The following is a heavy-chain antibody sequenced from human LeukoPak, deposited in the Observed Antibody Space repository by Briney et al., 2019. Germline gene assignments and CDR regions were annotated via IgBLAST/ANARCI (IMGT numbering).Heavy chain of an antibody. D-gene: IGHD3-3*01. CDR1: GFSLSTSGVG. Sequence: SGPTLIKPTQTLTLTCTFSGFSLSTSGVGVGWIRQPPGKALEWLALIYWNDDKRYSPSLKSRLTITKDTSKNQVVLTMTNMDPVDTATYYCAHPRIEYYDFWSGYFDYWGQGTLVTVSS. CDR2: IYWNDDK. J-gene: IGHJ4*02. V-gene: IGHV2-5*01. CDR3: AHPRIEYYDFWSGYFDY.